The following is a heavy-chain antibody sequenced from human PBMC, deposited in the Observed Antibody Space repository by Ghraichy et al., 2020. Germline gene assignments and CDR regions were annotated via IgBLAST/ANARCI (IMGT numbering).Heavy chain of an antibody. CDR2: INHSGST. V-gene: IGHV4-34*01. J-gene: IGHJ4*02. D-gene: IGHD6-13*01. Sequence: SETLSLTCAVYGGSFSGYYWSWIRQPPGKGLEWIGEINHSGSTNYNPSLKSRVTISVDTSKNQFSLKLSSVTAADTAVYYCASSRSGSDSSSWEYYFDYWGQGTLVTVSS. CDR3: ASSRSGSDSSSWEYYFDY. CDR1: GGSFSGYY.